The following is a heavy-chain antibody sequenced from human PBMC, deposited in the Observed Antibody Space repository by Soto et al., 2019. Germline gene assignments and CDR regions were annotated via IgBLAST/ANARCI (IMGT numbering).Heavy chain of an antibody. D-gene: IGHD3-9*01. CDR1: GFTFSSYA. Sequence: GGSLRLSCAASGFTFSSYAMSWVRQAPGKGLEWVSAISGSGGSTYYADSVKGRFTISRDNSKNTLYLQMNSLRAEDTAVYYCAREREYYDILTGYLGRYFDYWGQGTLVTVSS. CDR2: ISGSGGST. CDR3: AREREYYDILTGYLGRYFDY. V-gene: IGHV3-23*01. J-gene: IGHJ4*02.